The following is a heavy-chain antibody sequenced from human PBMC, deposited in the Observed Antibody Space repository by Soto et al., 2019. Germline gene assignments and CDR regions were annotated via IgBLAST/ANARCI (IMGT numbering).Heavy chain of an antibody. CDR3: AKHGLTAYMAYYFYL. J-gene: IGHJ4*02. CDR1: GYTLNNYA. CDR2: INTYNGNS. V-gene: IGHV1-18*01. Sequence: ASVKVSCKASGYTLNNYAISWVRQTPGQGPEWMGWINTYNGNSNYAQKFQGRVTMTTDTSTNTAYMELRSLTSDDTAVYYCAKHGLTAYMAYYFYLWSRGTLVTVSS. D-gene: IGHD3-16*01.